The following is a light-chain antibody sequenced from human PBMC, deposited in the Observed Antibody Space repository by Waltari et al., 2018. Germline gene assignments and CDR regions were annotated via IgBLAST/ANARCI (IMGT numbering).Light chain of an antibody. CDR1: SSDVDNYNF. CDR3: SSYTNIITYV. CDR2: GVS. J-gene: IGLJ1*01. Sequence: QSALTQPASVSGSPGQSITISCTGTSSDVDNYNFVSWYQQHPGKAPKLMIYGVSKRPSGVSDLFAGSKADNTAFLTISGLHAEDEADYYCSSYTNIITYVFGTGTKVTVL. V-gene: IGLV2-14*01.